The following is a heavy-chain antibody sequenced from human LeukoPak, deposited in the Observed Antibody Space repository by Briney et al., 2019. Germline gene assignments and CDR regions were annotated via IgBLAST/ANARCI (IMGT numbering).Heavy chain of an antibody. CDR2: IKEDGSEK. CDR3: AREVNSCSGGDCYLIYYYYYMDV. Sequence: GGSLRLSCAASGFTFSSYWMSWVRQAPGKGLEWVANIKEDGSEKYYVDSVKGRFTISRDDAKNSLYLQMNSLGAEDTAVYYCAREVNSCSGGDCYLIYYYYYMDVWGKGTTVTVSS. J-gene: IGHJ6*03. CDR1: GFTFSSYW. V-gene: IGHV3-7*01. D-gene: IGHD2-15*01.